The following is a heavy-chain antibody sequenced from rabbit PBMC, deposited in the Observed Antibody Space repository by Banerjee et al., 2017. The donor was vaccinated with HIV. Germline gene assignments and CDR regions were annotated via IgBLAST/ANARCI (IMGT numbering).Heavy chain of an antibody. CDR3: ARDHPYSAYGGHGYAYPTGYYFDL. Sequence: QSLEESGGDLVKPGASLTLTCKASGIDFSSSYWICWVRQAPGKGLEWIGCIYVGSSGSTYYASWAKGRFTISKTSSTTVTLQMTSLTAADTATYFCARDHPYSAYGGHGYAYPTGYYFDLWGP. V-gene: IGHV1S40*01. J-gene: IGHJ4*01. CDR2: IYVGSSGST. D-gene: IGHD6-1*01. CDR1: GIDFSSSYW.